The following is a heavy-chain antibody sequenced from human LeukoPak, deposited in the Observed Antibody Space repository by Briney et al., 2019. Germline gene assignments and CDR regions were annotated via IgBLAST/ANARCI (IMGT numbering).Heavy chain of an antibody. Sequence: GGSLRLSCVASGLTFTYSDFNWIRQAPGKGLEWLSTITRSSSNLYYADSVKGRFTTSRDDAKDSVYLQMENLRVEDTAIYYCARNSDSWGQGTLVTVSS. J-gene: IGHJ4*02. CDR3: ARNSDS. CDR1: GLTFTYSD. V-gene: IGHV3-69-1*02. CDR2: ITRSSSNL.